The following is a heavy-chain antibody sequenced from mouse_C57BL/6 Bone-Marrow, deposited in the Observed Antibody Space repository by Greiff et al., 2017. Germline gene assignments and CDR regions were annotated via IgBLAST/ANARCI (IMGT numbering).Heavy chain of an antibody. V-gene: IGHV5-15*01. CDR2: ISNLAYSI. CDR3: ARRGYDWYFDV. D-gene: IGHD2-2*01. Sequence: EVMLVESGGGLVQPGGSLKLSCAASGFTFSDYGMAWVRQAPRKGPEWVAFISNLAYSIYYADTVTGRFTISRENAKNTLYLEMSSLMSEDTAMYYCARRGYDWYFDVWGTGTTVTVSS. J-gene: IGHJ1*03. CDR1: GFTFSDYG.